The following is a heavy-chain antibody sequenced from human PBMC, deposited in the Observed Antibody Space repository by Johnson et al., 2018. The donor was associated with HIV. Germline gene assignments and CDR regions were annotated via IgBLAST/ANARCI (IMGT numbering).Heavy chain of an antibody. Sequence: QVQLVESGGGVVQPGRSLRLSCAASGFTFSNYAMDWVRQAPGKGLEWVAFISYDGTNKYYADSVKGRFTISRDNAKNSLFLQMNSVRAEDTAVYYCAREGGYSGRYYGHDAFDIWGQGTMVTVSS. CDR1: GFTFSNYA. CDR3: AREGGYSGRYYGHDAFDI. J-gene: IGHJ3*02. CDR2: ISYDGTNK. V-gene: IGHV3-30*03. D-gene: IGHD1-26*01.